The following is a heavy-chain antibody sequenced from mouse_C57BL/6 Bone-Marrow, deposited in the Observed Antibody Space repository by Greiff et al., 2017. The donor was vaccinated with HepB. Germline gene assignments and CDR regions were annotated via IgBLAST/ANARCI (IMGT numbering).Heavy chain of an antibody. CDR2: IHPNSGST. CDR1: GYTFTSYW. CDR3: ARECLYYGSSYAMDY. J-gene: IGHJ4*01. D-gene: IGHD1-1*01. Sequence: QVQLQQPGAELVKPGASVKLSCKASGYTFTSYWMHWVKQRPGQGLEWIGMIHPNSGSTNYNEKFKSKATLTVDKSSSTAYMQLSSLTSEDSAVYYCARECLYYGSSYAMDYWGQGTSVTVSS. V-gene: IGHV1-64*01.